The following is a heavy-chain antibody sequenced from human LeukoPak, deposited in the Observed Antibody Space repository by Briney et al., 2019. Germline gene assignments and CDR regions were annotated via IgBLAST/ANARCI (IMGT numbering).Heavy chain of an antibody. CDR2: INPSGGST. Sequence: ASVKVSCKASGYTFTNYHMNWVRQAPGQGLEWMGIINPSGGSTTNAQKFQGRVIMTRDMSTSTVYMELSSLRSEDTAVYYCARVSSGYDYWYYYYYMDVWGKGTTVTISS. CDR1: GYTFTNYH. D-gene: IGHD5-12*01. J-gene: IGHJ6*03. CDR3: ARVSSGYDYWYYYYYMDV. V-gene: IGHV1-46*01.